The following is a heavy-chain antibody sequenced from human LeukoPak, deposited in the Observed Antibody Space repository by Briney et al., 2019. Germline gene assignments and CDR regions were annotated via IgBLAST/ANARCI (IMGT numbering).Heavy chain of an antibody. Sequence: PSETLSLTCTVSGGSISSYYWSWIRQPAGKGLEWIGRIYSTGSTNYNPSLKSRVTMSVGTSKNQFSPRLRSVTAADTAVYYCARQIASAGTAGFDFWGQGALVTVSS. CDR2: IYSTGST. D-gene: IGHD6-13*01. J-gene: IGHJ4*02. CDR3: ARQIASAGTAGFDF. V-gene: IGHV4-4*07. CDR1: GGSISSYY.